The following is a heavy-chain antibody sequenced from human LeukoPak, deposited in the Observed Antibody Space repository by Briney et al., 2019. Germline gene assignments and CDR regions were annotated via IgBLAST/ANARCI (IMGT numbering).Heavy chain of an antibody. CDR3: ARGRKYASGYRVTELGSGYSDY. D-gene: IGHD3-9*01. Sequence: SETLSLTCTVSGGSISTYYWNWIRQPPGKGLEWIGYTYYSENTNYNPSLKSRVNMSDDTSKIQGCLKLSSVTAADTAVYYCARGRKYASGYRVTELGSGYSDYWGQGTMVTVSS. CDR1: GGSISTYY. J-gene: IGHJ4*02. V-gene: IGHV4-59*01. CDR2: TYYSENT.